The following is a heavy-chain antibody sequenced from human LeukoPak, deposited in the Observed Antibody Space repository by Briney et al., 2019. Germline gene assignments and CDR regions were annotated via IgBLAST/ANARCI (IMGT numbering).Heavy chain of an antibody. CDR2: IYSGGST. D-gene: IGHD2/OR15-2a*01. V-gene: IGHV3-66*01. CDR3: AEAPPSSIDY. J-gene: IGHJ4*02. CDR1: GFTVSSNY. Sequence: GGSLRLSCAASGFTVSSNYMSWVRQAPGKGLEWVSVIYSGGSTYYADSVKGRFTISRDNSKNTLYLEMNSLRAEDTAVYYCAEAPPSSIDYWGQGTLVTVSS.